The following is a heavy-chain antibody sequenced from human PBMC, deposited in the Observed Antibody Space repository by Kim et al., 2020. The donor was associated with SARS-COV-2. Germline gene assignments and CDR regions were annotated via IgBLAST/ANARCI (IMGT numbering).Heavy chain of an antibody. CDR2: ISSSSSYI. D-gene: IGHD3-22*01. J-gene: IGHJ3*02. Sequence: GGSLRLSCAASGFTFSSYSMNWVRQAPGKGLEWVSSISSSSSYIYYADSVKGRFTISRDNAKNSLYLQMNSLRAEDTAVYYCARDLYYDSSGYYMFDAFDIWGQGTMVTVSS. CDR3: ARDLYYDSSGYYMFDAFDI. CDR1: GFTFSSYS. V-gene: IGHV3-21*01.